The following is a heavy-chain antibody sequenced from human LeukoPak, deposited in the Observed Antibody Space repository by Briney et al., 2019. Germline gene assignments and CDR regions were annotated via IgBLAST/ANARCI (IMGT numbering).Heavy chain of an antibody. Sequence: GGSLRLSCAASGFTFSSYGMHWVRQAPGKGLEWVAVIWYDGSNKYYADSVKGRFTISRDNAKNSLYLQMNSLRAEDTAVYYCARDQGGFDIWGQGTMVTVSS. V-gene: IGHV3-33*01. CDR2: IWYDGSNK. J-gene: IGHJ3*02. CDR1: GFTFSSYG. CDR3: ARDQGGFDI.